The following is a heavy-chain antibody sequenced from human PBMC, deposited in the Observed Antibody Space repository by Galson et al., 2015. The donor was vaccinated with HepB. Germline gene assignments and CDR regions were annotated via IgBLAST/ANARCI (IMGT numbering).Heavy chain of an antibody. CDR2: INPNSGGT. V-gene: IGHV1-2*02. J-gene: IGHJ5*02. CDR3: ARVAMVRARNWFDP. CDR1: GYTFTGYY. D-gene: IGHD3-10*01. Sequence: SVKVSCKASGYTFTGYYMHWVRQAPGQGLEWMGWINPNSGGTNYAQKFQGRVTMTRDTSISTAYMELSRLRSDDTAVYYCARVAMVRARNWFDPWGQGTLVTVSS.